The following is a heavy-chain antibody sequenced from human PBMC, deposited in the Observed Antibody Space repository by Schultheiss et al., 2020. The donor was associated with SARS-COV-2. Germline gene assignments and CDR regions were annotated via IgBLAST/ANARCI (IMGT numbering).Heavy chain of an antibody. V-gene: IGHV4-34*01. CDR3: ANLHMSGPYNWFDP. J-gene: IGHJ5*02. Sequence: SETLSLTCAVYGGSFSGYYWSWIRQPPGKGLEWIGEINHSGSTNYNPSLKSRVTISVDMSKNQFSLKLSSVTAADTAVYYCANLHMSGPYNWFDPWGQGTLVTVSS. D-gene: IGHD2-21*01. CDR2: INHSGST. CDR1: GGSFSGYY.